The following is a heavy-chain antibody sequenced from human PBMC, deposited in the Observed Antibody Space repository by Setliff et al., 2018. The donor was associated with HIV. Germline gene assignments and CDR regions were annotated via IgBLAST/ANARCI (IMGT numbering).Heavy chain of an antibody. V-gene: IGHV3-74*01. CDR1: GFTFSRYW. J-gene: IGHJ6*04. CDR2: INNDTTTT. Sequence: PGGSLRLSCAASGFTFSRYWMHWVRQAPGQGLVWVSGINNDTTTTTYADSVKGRFSISRDNAKNTLYLHMNSLRAEDTAVYYCAKDVYYDSSGYPIDAWGKGTTVTVSS. CDR3: AKDVYYDSSGYPIDA. D-gene: IGHD3-22*01.